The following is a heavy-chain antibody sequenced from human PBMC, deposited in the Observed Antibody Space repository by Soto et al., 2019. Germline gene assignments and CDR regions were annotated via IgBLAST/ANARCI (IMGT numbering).Heavy chain of an antibody. CDR3: ASPGDFWSGYYGVDYYYGMDV. J-gene: IGHJ6*02. Sequence: GGSLRLSCAASGLTFSDYYMSWIRQAPGKGLEWVSYISSSGSTIYYADSVKGRFTISRDNAKNSLYLQMNSLRAEDTAVYYCASPGDFWSGYYGVDYYYGMDVWGQGTTVTVSS. V-gene: IGHV3-11*01. D-gene: IGHD3-3*01. CDR2: ISSSGSTI. CDR1: GLTFSDYY.